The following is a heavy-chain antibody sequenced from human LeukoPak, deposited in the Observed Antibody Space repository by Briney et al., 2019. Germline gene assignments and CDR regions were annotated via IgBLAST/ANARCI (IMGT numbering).Heavy chain of an antibody. CDR1: GFTFRSYG. CDR3: AKDQDLYCSGGSCYSTLDY. D-gene: IGHD2-15*01. J-gene: IGHJ4*02. V-gene: IGHV3-30*02. Sequence: GGSLRLSCAAAGFTFRSYGMRWVRQAPGKGLACVAFIRYDGSSKYYADSVKGRFTISRDNSKNTLYLQMNSLRVEDTAVYYCAKDQDLYCSGGSCYSTLDYWGQGTLVTVSS. CDR2: IRYDGSSK.